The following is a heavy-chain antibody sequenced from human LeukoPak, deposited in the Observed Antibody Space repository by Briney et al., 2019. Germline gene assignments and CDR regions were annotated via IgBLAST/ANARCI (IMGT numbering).Heavy chain of an antibody. Sequence: SVKVSCKASGGTFSSYAISWVRQAPGQGLEWMGGIIPIFGTASFAQNFQGRVTITTDESTSTAYMELSSLRSEDTAVYYCATGSYQNGNYYYMDVWGKGTTVTVSS. D-gene: IGHD1-14*01. CDR2: IIPIFGTA. J-gene: IGHJ6*03. CDR3: ATGSYQNGNYYYMDV. CDR1: GGTFSSYA. V-gene: IGHV1-69*05.